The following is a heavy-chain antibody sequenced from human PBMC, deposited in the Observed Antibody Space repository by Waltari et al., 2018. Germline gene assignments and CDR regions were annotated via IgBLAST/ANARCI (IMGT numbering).Heavy chain of an antibody. J-gene: IGHJ2*01. Sequence: EVQLVESGGGLVQPGRSLRLSCAASGFTFDDYAMHWVRQAPGKGLEWVSGISSNSGSIGYADSVKGRFTISRDNAKNSLYLQMNSLRAEDTALYYCAKGQRAFLYWYFDLWGRGTLVTVSS. CDR2: ISSNSGSI. CDR3: AKGQRAFLYWYFDL. V-gene: IGHV3-9*01. CDR1: GFTFDDYA.